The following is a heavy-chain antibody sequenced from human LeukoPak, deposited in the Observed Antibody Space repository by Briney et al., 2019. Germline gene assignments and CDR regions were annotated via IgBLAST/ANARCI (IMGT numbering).Heavy chain of an antibody. V-gene: IGHV3-9*01. CDR2: TSWNSGSI. CDR3: AKGPLRRPLDY. CDR1: GFTFDDYA. Sequence: PGGSLRLSCAASGFTFDDYAMHWVRQAPGKGLEWVSGTSWNSGSIGYADSVKGRFTISRDNAKNSLYLQMNSLRAEDTALYYCAKGPLRRPLDYWGQGTLVTVSS. D-gene: IGHD4-17*01. J-gene: IGHJ4*02.